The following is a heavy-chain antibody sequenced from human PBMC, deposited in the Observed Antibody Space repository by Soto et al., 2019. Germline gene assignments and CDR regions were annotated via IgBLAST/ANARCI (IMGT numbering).Heavy chain of an antibody. D-gene: IGHD5-18*01. V-gene: IGHV4-34*01. Sequence: PSETLSLTCAVYGGSFSGYYWSWIRQPPGKGLEWIGEINHSGSTNYNPSLKSRVTISVDTSKNQFSLKLSSVTAADTAVYYCARSQGYSYGYGYFQRWGQGTLVTVSS. CDR2: INHSGST. J-gene: IGHJ1*01. CDR1: GGSFSGYY. CDR3: ARSQGYSYGYGYFQR.